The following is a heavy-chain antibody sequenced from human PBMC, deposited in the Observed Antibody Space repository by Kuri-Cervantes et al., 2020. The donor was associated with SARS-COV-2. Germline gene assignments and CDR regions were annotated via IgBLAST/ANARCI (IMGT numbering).Heavy chain of an antibody. V-gene: IGHV1-18*01. CDR3: ARDYQDRSGYYPVRSLDY. J-gene: IGHJ4*02. Sequence: ASVKVSCKPSGYTFTTYDISWVRQAPGQGLEWQGWISTLSGKTKYEQKFQGRVAMTPDTSTNTAYMELRSLRSDDTAVYYCARDYQDRSGYYPVRSLDYWGQGTQVTVSS. D-gene: IGHD3-22*01. CDR1: GYTFTTYD. CDR2: ISTLSGKT.